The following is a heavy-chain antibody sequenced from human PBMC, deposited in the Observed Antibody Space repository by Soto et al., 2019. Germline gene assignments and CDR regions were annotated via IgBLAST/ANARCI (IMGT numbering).Heavy chain of an antibody. V-gene: IGHV1-3*01. CDR2: INDGNGNT. CDR3: ARGGLALLDV. CDR1: GYTFTSYA. J-gene: IGHJ6*02. D-gene: IGHD3-16*01. Sequence: QVQLVQSGAEVKKPGASVKVSCKASGYTFTSYAMHWVRQAPGQRLEWMGWINDGNGNTKYSQKCKGSFTSTRARSASTAYMELISLRSEDTDVYHCARGGLALLDVWGQGTTVTVSS.